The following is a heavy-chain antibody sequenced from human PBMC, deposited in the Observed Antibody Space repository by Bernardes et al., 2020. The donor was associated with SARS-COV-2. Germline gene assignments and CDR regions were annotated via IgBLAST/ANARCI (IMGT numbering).Heavy chain of an antibody. CDR2: ISSSSSYI. J-gene: IGHJ1*01. CDR3: ARDQAAPLLYLTVTTPHFHH. V-gene: IGHV3-21*01. Sequence: GGSLRLSCAASGFTFSTYSMNWVRQAPGKGLEWVSSISSSSSYIYYADSVKGRFTISRDNAKNSLYLQMNSLRAEDTAVYYCARDQAAPLLYLTVTTPHFHHWGQGTLVTVSS. D-gene: IGHD4-17*01. CDR1: GFTFSTYS.